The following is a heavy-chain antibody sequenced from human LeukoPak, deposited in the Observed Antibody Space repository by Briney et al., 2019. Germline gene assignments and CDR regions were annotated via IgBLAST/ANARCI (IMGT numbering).Heavy chain of an antibody. CDR2: ISWDGGGT. CDR1: GFTFDDYA. V-gene: IGHV3-43D*03. CDR3: AKDSGSSGYYSSFDY. Sequence: QPGGSLRLSCAASGFTFDDYAMHWVRQAPGKGLEWVSLISWDGGGTYYADSVKGRFTISRDNSKNSLYLQMNSLRAEDTALYYCAKDSGSSGYYSSFDYWGQGTLVTVSS. D-gene: IGHD3-22*01. J-gene: IGHJ4*02.